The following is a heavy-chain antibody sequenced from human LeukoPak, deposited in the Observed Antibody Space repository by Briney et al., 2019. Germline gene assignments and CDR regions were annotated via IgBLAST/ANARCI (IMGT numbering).Heavy chain of an antibody. D-gene: IGHD1-26*01. J-gene: IGHJ5*02. CDR1: GSTFTSYY. Sequence: ASVKVSCKAAGSTFTSYYMHWVRQAPGQGLEWMGIINPSGGSTSYAQKFQGRVTMTRDTSTSTVYMELSSLRSEDTAVYYCAREGGSYRWFDPWGQGTLVTVSS. CDR2: INPSGGST. V-gene: IGHV1-46*01. CDR3: AREGGSYRWFDP.